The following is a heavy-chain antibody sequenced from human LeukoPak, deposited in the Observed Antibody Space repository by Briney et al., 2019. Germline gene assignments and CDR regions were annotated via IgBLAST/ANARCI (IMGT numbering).Heavy chain of an antibody. CDR1: GYTFTSYG. Sequence: ASVKVSXKASGYTFTSYGISWVRQAPGQGLEWMGWISAYNGNTNYAQKLQGGVTMTTDTSTSTAYMELRSLRSDDTAVYYCARAGGVVPAAMVGYWGQGTLVTVSS. V-gene: IGHV1-18*01. CDR2: ISAYNGNT. D-gene: IGHD2-2*01. CDR3: ARAGGVVPAAMVGY. J-gene: IGHJ4*02.